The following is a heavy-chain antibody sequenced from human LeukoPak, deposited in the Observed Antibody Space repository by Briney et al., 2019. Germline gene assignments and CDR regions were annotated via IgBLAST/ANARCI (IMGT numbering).Heavy chain of an antibody. Sequence: SETLSLTCTVSGGSISSYYWSWIRQPPGKGLEWIGYIYYSGSTNYNPSLKSRVTISVDTSKNQFSLKLSSVTAADTAVYYCARAPSDYYDSSGYPPPFDYWGQGTLVTVSS. CDR3: ARAPSDYYDSSGYPPPFDY. CDR2: IYYSGST. V-gene: IGHV4-59*12. D-gene: IGHD3-22*01. J-gene: IGHJ4*02. CDR1: GGSISSYY.